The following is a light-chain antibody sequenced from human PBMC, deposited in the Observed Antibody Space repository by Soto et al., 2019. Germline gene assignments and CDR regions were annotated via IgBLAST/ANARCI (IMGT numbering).Light chain of an antibody. CDR3: SSYTSSNTYV. CDR2: NVS. J-gene: IGLJ1*01. Sequence: QSVLTQPASVAGSPGQSIASSCTGTSSDVGGYNSVSWYQQHPGKAPKLMIYNVSNRPSGVSDRFSGSKSGNTAPLTISWLQAEDEADYYCSSYTSSNTYVFGTGTKVTVL. CDR1: SSDVGGYNS. V-gene: IGLV2-14*03.